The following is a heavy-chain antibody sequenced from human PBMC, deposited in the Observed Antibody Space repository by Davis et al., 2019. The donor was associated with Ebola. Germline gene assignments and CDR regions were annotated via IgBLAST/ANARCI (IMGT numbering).Heavy chain of an antibody. CDR3: ARLPRGYFDQGYGLDV. CDR1: GYTFTTYW. V-gene: IGHV5-51*01. Sequence: PGGSLRLSCQRSGYTFTTYWIAWVRQLPGKGLAWMGLIYPGDSDTSYSPSSQGQVTISVAKSLSITYLQWSNLKASDTAMYYCARLPRGYFDQGYGLDVWGQGTTVTVSS. J-gene: IGHJ6*02. CDR2: IYPGDSDT. D-gene: IGHD3-9*01.